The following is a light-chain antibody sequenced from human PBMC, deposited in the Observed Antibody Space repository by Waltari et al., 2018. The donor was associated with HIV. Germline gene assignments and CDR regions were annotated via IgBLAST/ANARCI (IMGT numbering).Light chain of an antibody. Sequence: IQMTQSPSYVSASIGDTVPMSCRANESIGDLLAWYRQRPGEAPRLLVYSASRRESRVPSKFFAFGADTEFTLTITGLESEDFATYYCQQASSFPHTFGGGTKV. CDR2: SAS. CDR3: QQASSFPHT. CDR1: ESIGDL. V-gene: IGKV1-12*01. J-gene: IGKJ4*01.